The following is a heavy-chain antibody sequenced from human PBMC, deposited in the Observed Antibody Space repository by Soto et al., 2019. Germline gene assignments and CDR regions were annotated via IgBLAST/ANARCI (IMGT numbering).Heavy chain of an antibody. Sequence: SVKVSCKASGFTFTSSAFQWVRQARGQRLEWIGWITVGSGYANYAQRFQDRVTLTRDMSTATTYMELSRLTSEDTAIYYCAADATAWQQMVPSDYWGQGTMVTVSS. CDR3: AADATAWQQMVPSDY. J-gene: IGHJ4*02. CDR2: ITVGSGYA. V-gene: IGHV1-58*01. D-gene: IGHD2-8*01. CDR1: GFTFTSSA.